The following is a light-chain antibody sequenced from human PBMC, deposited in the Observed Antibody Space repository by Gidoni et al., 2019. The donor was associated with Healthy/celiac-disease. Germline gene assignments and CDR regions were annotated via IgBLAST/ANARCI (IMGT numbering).Light chain of an antibody. CDR2: GAS. V-gene: IGKV3-20*01. J-gene: IGKJ1*01. CDR1: QSVSSSY. CDR3: QQYGSSRT. Sequence: EIVLTQSPGTLSLSPGERATLSCRASQSVSSSYLAWYQQKPGQAPRLLIYGASSRATGIPERLSGSGSGTDFTLTISRLEPEDFAVYYCQQYGSSRTFGQGTKVEIK.